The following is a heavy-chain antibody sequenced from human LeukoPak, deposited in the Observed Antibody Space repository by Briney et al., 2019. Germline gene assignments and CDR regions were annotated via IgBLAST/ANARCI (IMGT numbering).Heavy chain of an antibody. CDR3: ARTRYYYGSMNFCFDP. J-gene: IGHJ5*02. CDR1: GFTFSNYW. D-gene: IGHD3-10*01. Sequence: GGSLRLSCAASGFTFSNYWMHWVRQAPGKDLVWVSRINSDGSITTYADSVKGRFTISRDNAKNTLYLQMNSLRAEDTAVYFCARTRYYYGSMNFCFDPWGQGTLVTVSS. V-gene: IGHV3-74*01. CDR2: INSDGSIT.